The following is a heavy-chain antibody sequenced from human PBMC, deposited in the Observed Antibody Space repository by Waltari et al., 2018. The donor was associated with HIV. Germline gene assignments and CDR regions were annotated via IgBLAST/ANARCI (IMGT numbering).Heavy chain of an antibody. CDR2: IYTSGST. J-gene: IGHJ4*02. D-gene: IGHD5-18*01. Sequence: QVQLQESGPGLVKPAQTLSLTCTVPGGSISSGNHYWNWIRPPAGKGLEWIGRIYTSGSTHYNPSLKSRVTISVDTSKNQFSLKLSSVTAADTAVYYCAREDTAMVYYFDYWGQGTLVTVSS. CDR1: GGSISSGNHY. CDR3: AREDTAMVYYFDY. V-gene: IGHV4-61*02.